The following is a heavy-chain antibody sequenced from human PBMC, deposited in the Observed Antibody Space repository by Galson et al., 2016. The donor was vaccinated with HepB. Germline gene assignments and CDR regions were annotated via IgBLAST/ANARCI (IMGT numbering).Heavy chain of an antibody. CDR2: XSSHSIXX. V-gene: IGHV3-21*01. Sequence: SLXXXCAVSGXXFRXXXMNXXXQAXXGGLXXVSTXSSHSIXXYYAXSVTGRFTISRGNAENSVSLQMXNLRAEDTAVYYCTXDLSLGMPXXFDIWGQGT. CDR3: TXDLSLGMPXXFDI. CDR1: GXXFRXXX. J-gene: IGHJ3*02. D-gene: IGHD2-2*01.